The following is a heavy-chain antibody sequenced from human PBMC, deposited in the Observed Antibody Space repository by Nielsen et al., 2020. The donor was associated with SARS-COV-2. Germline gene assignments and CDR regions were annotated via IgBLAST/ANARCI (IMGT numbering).Heavy chain of an antibody. CDR1: GFSFSDYE. Sequence: GGSLRLSCAASGFSFSDYEMHWVRQATGKGLEWVAGIGTAGDTYYPGSVKGRFTISRESAKSSLYLQMNSLRAGDTAVYYCARGSYDYYYMDVWGKGTTVTVSS. J-gene: IGHJ6*03. D-gene: IGHD2-15*01. CDR2: IGTAGDT. CDR3: ARGSYDYYYMDV. V-gene: IGHV3-13*01.